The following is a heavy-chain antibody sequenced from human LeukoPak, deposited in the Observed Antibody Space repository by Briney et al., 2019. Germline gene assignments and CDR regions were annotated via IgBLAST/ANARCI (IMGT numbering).Heavy chain of an antibody. D-gene: IGHD3-16*02. J-gene: IGHJ6*02. Sequence: PGDSLRLSCVASGFIVNDHAMHWVRQTPGKGLEWVAGVFWNGVDKGYADSVKGRFTIFRDNAKNSMYLQMNSLRIEDTALYYCSKDISAGGLDVWGPGTPVTVSS. CDR3: SKDISAGGLDV. V-gene: IGHV3-9*01. CDR1: GFIVNDHA. CDR2: VFWNGVDK.